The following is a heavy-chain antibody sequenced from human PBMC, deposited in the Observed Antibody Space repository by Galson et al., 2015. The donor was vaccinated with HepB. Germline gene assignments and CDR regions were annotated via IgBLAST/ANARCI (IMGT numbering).Heavy chain of an antibody. CDR1: GFTFSNYV. J-gene: IGHJ4*02. D-gene: IGHD6-19*01. V-gene: IGHV3-30*18. CDR3: AKDPYLYSALAGTMAGFDY. Sequence: SLRLSCAASGFTFSNYVMHWVRQAPGKGLEWVAFISYDGSNKYYADSVKGRFTISRDNSKNTLYLQMNSLRAEDTALYYCAKDPYLYSALAGTMAGFDYWGQGTLVTVSS. CDR2: ISYDGSNK.